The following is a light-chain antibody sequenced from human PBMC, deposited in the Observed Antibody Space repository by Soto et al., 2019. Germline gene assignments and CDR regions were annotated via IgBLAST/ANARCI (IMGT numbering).Light chain of an antibody. V-gene: IGKV1-5*03. J-gene: IGKJ1*01. Sequence: DIQMTQSPSTLSASVGDRVTITCRASQSISSWLAWYQQKPGKAPKLLIYKASSLESGVPSRFSGGGSGTEFTLTISSLQPDDFATYYCQQYNSYSWTFGQGPKVDIK. CDR1: QSISSW. CDR3: QQYNSYSWT. CDR2: KAS.